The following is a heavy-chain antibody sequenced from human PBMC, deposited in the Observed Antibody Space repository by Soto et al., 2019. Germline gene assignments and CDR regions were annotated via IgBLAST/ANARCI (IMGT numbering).Heavy chain of an antibody. CDR3: ARDGERCREAYYYGVDD. CDR2: INPNSGGT. J-gene: IGHJ6*01. V-gene: IGHV1-2*04. CDR1: GYTFTGYY. Sequence: ASVKVSFPAAGYTFTGYYMHWVRQAPRQGLEWMGWINPNSGGTNYAQKFQGWVTMTRDTSISTAYMELSRLRSDDTAVYYCARDGERCREAYYYGVDDCGQSTTVTVAS. D-gene: IGHD2-8*01.